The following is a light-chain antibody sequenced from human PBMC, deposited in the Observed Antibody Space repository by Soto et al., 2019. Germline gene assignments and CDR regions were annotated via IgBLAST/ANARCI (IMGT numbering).Light chain of an antibody. V-gene: IGKV3-15*01. CDR2: GAS. CDR1: QSVSSN. CDR3: QQYNNWPRT. Sequence: EIVMTQSPATLSVSPGEGAALSCRASQSVSSNLAWYQQKPGQAPRLLTYGASTRATGVPARFSGSGSGTDFTLSISSLQSEDFAVYYCQQYNNWPRTFGQGTKVDIK. J-gene: IGKJ1*01.